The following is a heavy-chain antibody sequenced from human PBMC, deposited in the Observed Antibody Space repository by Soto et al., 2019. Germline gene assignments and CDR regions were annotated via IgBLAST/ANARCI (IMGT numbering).Heavy chain of an antibody. CDR1: GFSLSDDR. CDR3: VRDKAWAFDI. Sequence: GGSLRLSCAASGFSLSDDRMNWIRQAPGKGLEWLSYIRGSNNDIYYTDSVKGRLTISRDNAKNSLYLQMSSLRDEDTAVYYCVRDKAWAFDIWGQGTLVTVSS. J-gene: IGHJ3*02. CDR2: IRGSNNDI. V-gene: IGHV3-21*05.